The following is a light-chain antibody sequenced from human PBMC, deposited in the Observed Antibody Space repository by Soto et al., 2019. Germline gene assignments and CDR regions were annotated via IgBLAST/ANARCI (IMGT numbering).Light chain of an antibody. CDR3: SSYAGSSIPVA. Sequence: QSALTQPPSASGSPGQSVTISCTGASSDVGGYNFVSWYQHHPGKAPRLMIYDVTQRPSGVPDRFSGSKPGNTASLTVSGLQVDDEAYYYCSSYAGSSIPVAFGGGTKLTVL. CDR1: SSDVGGYNF. CDR2: DVT. J-gene: IGLJ2*01. V-gene: IGLV2-8*01.